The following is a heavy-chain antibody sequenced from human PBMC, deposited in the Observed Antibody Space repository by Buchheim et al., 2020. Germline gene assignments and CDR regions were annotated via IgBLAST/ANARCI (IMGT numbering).Heavy chain of an antibody. V-gene: IGHV4-59*01. J-gene: IGHJ5*02. D-gene: IGHD3-3*01. CDR1: GGSISSYY. CDR2: IYYSGST. CDR3: ARVLEVEYYDFWSGCWFDP. Sequence: QVQLQESGPGLVKPSETLSLTCTVSGGSISSYYWSWIRQPPGKGLEWIGYIYYSGSTNYNPSLKSRVTISVDTSKNQFSLKLSSVTAADTAVYYCARVLEVEYYDFWSGCWFDPWGQETL.